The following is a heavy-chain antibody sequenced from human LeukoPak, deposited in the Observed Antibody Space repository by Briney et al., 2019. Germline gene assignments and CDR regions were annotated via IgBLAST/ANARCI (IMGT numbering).Heavy chain of an antibody. CDR3: AKGLLVVSLVDS. Sequence: PGGSLRLSCAASGFTFSSYAKTWVRQASGKGLEWVSGISGNGDYTYYADSVKGRFTISRDNSKNTLYLQMNSLRAEDTAVYYCAKGLLVVSLVDSWGQGILVTVSS. J-gene: IGHJ4*02. CDR1: GFTFSSYA. D-gene: IGHD3-22*01. V-gene: IGHV3-23*01. CDR2: ISGNGDYT.